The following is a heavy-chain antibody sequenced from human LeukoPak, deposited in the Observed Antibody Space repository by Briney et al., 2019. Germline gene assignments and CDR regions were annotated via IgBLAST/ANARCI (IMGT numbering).Heavy chain of an antibody. CDR2: ISGSGGGT. D-gene: IGHD1-26*01. Sequence: GGSLRLSCEASGVTFSSYVMSWVRQAPGKGPEWVSGISGSGGGTYYADSVKGRFAISRDNSKNTLYLQMNSLRAEDTAVYYCARGTGSLDYWGQGTLVTVSS. J-gene: IGHJ4*02. V-gene: IGHV3-23*01. CDR1: GVTFSSYV. CDR3: ARGTGSLDY.